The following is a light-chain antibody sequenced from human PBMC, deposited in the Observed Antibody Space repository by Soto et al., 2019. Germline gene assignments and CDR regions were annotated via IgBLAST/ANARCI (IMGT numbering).Light chain of an antibody. Sequence: DILLTQSPSTLSLSVVERAALSCKASQDVSSSLAWYQQKPGQAPRLLIYGASSRDTGIPYRFSGSGSGTDFTLTISRLQPEDIATYYCQQYGSSPLTFGQGTKVDIK. CDR3: QQYGSSPLT. CDR1: QDVSSS. CDR2: GAS. J-gene: IGKJ1*01. V-gene: IGKV3-20*01.